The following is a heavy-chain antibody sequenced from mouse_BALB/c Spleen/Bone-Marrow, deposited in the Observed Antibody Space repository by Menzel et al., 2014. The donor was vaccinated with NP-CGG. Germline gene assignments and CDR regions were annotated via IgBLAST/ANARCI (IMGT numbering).Heavy chain of an antibody. D-gene: IGHD2-2*01. Sequence: VQLQQSGAELVKPGAPVKLSCTASGFNIKDTYMHWVKQRPEQGLEWIGRIDPANGNTKYDPKFQGKATITADTSSNTAYLRLSSLTSEDTAVYYCASYVYGYYFDYWGQGTTLTVSS. CDR2: IDPANGNT. J-gene: IGHJ2*01. CDR1: GFNIKDTY. V-gene: IGHV14-3*02. CDR3: ASYVYGYYFDY.